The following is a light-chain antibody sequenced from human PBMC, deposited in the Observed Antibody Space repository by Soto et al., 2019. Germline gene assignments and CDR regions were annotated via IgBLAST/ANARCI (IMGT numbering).Light chain of an antibody. CDR1: TSNIRGNT. Sequence: QPVLTQSPSASGPPGHRVTISCSGSTSNIRGNTVNWYQHLPGAAPKLLIYSNDQRPSGVPDRFSGSKSDTSASLAISGLRSEDEADYYCASWDDSLSGPVFGGGTKLTVL. CDR2: SND. CDR3: ASWDDSLSGPV. V-gene: IGLV1-44*01. J-gene: IGLJ2*01.